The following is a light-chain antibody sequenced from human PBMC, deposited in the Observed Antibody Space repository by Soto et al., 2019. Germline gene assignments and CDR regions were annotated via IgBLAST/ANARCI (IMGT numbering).Light chain of an antibody. CDR1: QSVSRW. CDR2: DVS. CDR3: QEYTTYSRT. J-gene: IGKJ1*01. Sequence: DILMTQSPSTLSASVGDRVTITCRASQSVSRWLAWYQQKPGKVPTVLIYDVSTLQSGVPSRFSGGGSGTEFTLTITSLQTDDFATYYCQEYTTYSRTFGQGTKVDIK. V-gene: IGKV1-5*01.